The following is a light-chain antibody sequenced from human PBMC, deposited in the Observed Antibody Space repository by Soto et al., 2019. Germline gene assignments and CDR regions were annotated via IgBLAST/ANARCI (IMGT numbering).Light chain of an antibody. V-gene: IGKV3-11*01. CDR2: DAS. J-gene: IGKJ4*01. CDR1: QSLRNF. Sequence: EIGLTQSPATLSLSPGERATLSCMASQSLRNFLAWYQQKPGQAPRLLIYDASNRATGIPARFSGSGSGTDFTIVISSLEPEDSAVYYCQQRSSWPLTFGGGTRVEIK. CDR3: QQRSSWPLT.